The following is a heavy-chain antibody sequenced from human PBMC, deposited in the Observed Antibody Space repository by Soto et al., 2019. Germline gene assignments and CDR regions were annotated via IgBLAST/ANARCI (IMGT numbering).Heavy chain of an antibody. V-gene: IGHV4-34*01. D-gene: IGHD4-17*01. CDR3: ARVPTVVTPIWYFDL. J-gene: IGHJ2*01. CDR1: GGSFSGYY. Sequence: QVQLQQWGAGLLKPSETLSLTCAVYGGSFSGYYWSWIRQPPGKGLEWIGEINHSGSTNYNPSLKSRVTISVDTSKNPFSLKLSSVTAADTAVYYCARVPTVVTPIWYFDLWGRGTLVTVSS. CDR2: INHSGST.